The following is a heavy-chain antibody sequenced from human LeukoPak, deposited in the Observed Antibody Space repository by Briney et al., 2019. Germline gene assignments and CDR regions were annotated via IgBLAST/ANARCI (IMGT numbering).Heavy chain of an antibody. CDR3: AKDQNTVATAPFDY. CDR2: IGTGDDT. J-gene: IGHJ4*02. Sequence: PGGSLRLSCAASGFTFSTYDMHWVRQVTGKGLEWVSAIGTGDDTYYLGSVKGRFTISRDNSKNVLYLQMNSLRAEDTALYYCAKDQNTVATAPFDYWGQGTLVTVSS. V-gene: IGHV3-13*01. CDR1: GFTFSTYD. D-gene: IGHD4-17*01.